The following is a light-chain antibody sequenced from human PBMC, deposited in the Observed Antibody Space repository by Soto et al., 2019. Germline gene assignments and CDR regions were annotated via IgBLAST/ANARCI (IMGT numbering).Light chain of an antibody. CDR3: PQYNSCPRT. CDR2: AAS. Sequence: DIQMTQSPSSVSASVGDRVTITCRASQGISSWLAWYQQKPGKVPTLLIYAASSLQSGVPSRFSASRYETDLTLTFTSLRPKDFATYYYPQYNSCPRTFGGGTKVEIK. CDR1: QGISSW. V-gene: IGKV1-12*01. J-gene: IGKJ4*01.